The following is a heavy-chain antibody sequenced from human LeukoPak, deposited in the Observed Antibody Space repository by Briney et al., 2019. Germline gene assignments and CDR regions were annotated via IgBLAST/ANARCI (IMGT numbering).Heavy chain of an antibody. CDR3: AKDYMFYSGYDSYYFDY. CDR1: GFTFSSCG. D-gene: IGHD5-12*01. J-gene: IGHJ4*02. V-gene: IGHV3-30*02. CDR2: IRYDGSNK. Sequence: GGSLRLSCAASGFTFSSCGMHWVRQAPGPGLERVAFIRYDGSNKYYEDSVKGRFTISRDNSKNTLYLQMNSLRAEDTAVYYCAKDYMFYSGYDSYYFDYWGQGTLVTVSS.